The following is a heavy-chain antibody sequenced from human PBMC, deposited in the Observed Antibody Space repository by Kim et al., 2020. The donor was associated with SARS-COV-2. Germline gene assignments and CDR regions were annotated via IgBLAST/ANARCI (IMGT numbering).Heavy chain of an antibody. V-gene: IGHV4-34*01. D-gene: IGHD6-19*01. J-gene: IGHJ5*02. CDR3: ARGRPAVAGSPFRFDP. Sequence: SETLSLTCAVSGESFSGHYWSWIRQPPGKGLEYIGEINQSGVTHYNPTLKSRVIMSLDTSRNQFSLKLTSVTAADTAIYYCARGRPAVAGSPFRFDPWDQGALVTVSS. CDR1: GESFSGHY. CDR2: INQSGVT.